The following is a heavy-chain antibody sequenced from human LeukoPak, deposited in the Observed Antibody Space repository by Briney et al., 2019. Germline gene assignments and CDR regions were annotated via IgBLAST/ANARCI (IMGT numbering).Heavy chain of an antibody. V-gene: IGHV3-64D*06. CDR3: LKGSQGPIWQQLVPDH. CDR1: GFALSTYT. Sequence: PGGSLRLSCLATGFALSTYTMHWVCQAPGKGLEHVSTISTDGRNTYYADSVKGRFTISRDTSKNTLYLQMSSLRGDDTAVYYCLKGSQGPIWQQLVPDHWGQGTQVTVSS. CDR2: ISTDGRNT. J-gene: IGHJ4*02. D-gene: IGHD6-13*01.